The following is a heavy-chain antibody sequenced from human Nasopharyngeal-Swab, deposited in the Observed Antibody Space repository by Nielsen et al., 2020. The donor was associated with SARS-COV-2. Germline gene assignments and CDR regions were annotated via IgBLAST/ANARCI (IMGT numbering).Heavy chain of an antibody. D-gene: IGHD3-3*01. CDR3: AKEEASYDFWSGYVTNYYYNGMDV. V-gene: IGHV3-23*01. J-gene: IGHJ6*02. Sequence: GGSLRLSCAATGFTFGNYGMTWVRQPPGKGLEWVSAISGGGGGTYYADSVKGRFTISRDNSRRTLYLQMKSLRAEDTAVYYCAKEEASYDFWSGYVTNYYYNGMDVWGQGTTVTVSS. CDR1: GFTFGNYG. CDR2: ISGGGGGT.